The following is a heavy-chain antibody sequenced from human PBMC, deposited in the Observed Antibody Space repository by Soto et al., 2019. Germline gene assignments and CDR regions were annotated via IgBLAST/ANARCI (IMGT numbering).Heavy chain of an antibody. J-gene: IGHJ3*02. CDR2: IKSDGSST. CDR3: ARDPYGGRPDI. V-gene: IGHV3-74*01. Sequence: EVQLVESGGGLVQPGGSLRLSCAASGFTFSSYWMHWVRQAPGKGLVWVSRIKSDGSSTSYVDSVKGRFTISRDNAKNPLYLQMNSLRAEDTAVYYCARDPYGGRPDIWGQGTMVTVSS. D-gene: IGHD3-10*01. CDR1: GFTFSSYW.